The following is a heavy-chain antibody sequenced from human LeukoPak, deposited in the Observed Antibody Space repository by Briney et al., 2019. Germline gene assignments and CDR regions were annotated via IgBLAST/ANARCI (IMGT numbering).Heavy chain of an antibody. Sequence: SVKVSCKASGGTFSSYAISWVRRAPGQRLEWMGGIIPIFGTANYAQKFQGRVTITADESTSTAYMELSSLRSEDTAVYYCARGEVVPAASHAFDIWGQGTMVTVSS. CDR2: IIPIFGTA. CDR1: GGTFSSYA. V-gene: IGHV1-69*13. J-gene: IGHJ3*02. D-gene: IGHD2-2*01. CDR3: ARGEVVPAASHAFDI.